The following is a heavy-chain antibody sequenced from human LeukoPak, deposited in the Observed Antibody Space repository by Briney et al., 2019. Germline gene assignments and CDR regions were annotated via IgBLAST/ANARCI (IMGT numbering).Heavy chain of an antibody. D-gene: IGHD3-10*01. CDR2: ISGSGGST. CDR1: GFTFSSYA. CDR3: AKDGGLLWFGELPRTFYYMDV. Sequence: GGSLRLSCAASGFTFSSYAMSWVRQAPGKGLEWVSAISGSGGSTYYADSVKGRFTISRDNSKNTLYLQMNSLRAEDTAVYYCAKDGGLLWFGELPRTFYYMDVWGKGTTVTVSS. V-gene: IGHV3-23*01. J-gene: IGHJ6*03.